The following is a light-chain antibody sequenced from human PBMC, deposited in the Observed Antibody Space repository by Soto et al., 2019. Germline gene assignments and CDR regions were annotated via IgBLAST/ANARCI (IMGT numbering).Light chain of an antibody. V-gene: IGLV2-14*01. CDR1: SNDVGNYKY. CDR3: SSFTTGSTLAYV. Sequence: QSALTQPASVSGSPGQSITMSCTGTSNDVGNYKYVSWYQQHPGKAPKLVIYEVSNRPSGISTRFSGSKSGNTASLTISGLXPEDEADYYCSSFTTGSTLAYVFGAGTKSPS. CDR2: EVS. J-gene: IGLJ1*01.